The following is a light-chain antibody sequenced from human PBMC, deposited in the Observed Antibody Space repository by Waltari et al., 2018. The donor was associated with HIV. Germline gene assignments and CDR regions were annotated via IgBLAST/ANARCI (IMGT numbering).Light chain of an antibody. J-gene: IGLJ2*01. CDR1: SSDVGGYNL. CDR2: EVS. V-gene: IGLV2-23*02. CDR3: CAYAGSTTYVI. Sequence: QSALTQPASVSGSPGQSITIPCTGTSSDVGGYNLLSSYQQHPGKAPKLMIYEVSKRPSGVSNRFSGSKSGNTASLTISGLQAEDEADYYCCAYAGSTTYVIFGGGTKLTVL.